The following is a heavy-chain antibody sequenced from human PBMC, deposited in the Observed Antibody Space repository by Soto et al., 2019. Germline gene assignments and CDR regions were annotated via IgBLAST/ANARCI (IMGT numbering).Heavy chain of an antibody. J-gene: IGHJ4*02. CDR3: ARDLPPVDY. V-gene: IGHV1-18*01. CDR2: TSAYIGNT. CDR1: GYTFTSYA. Sequence: QVQLVQSGAEVKKPGASVKVSCKASGYTFTSYAISWVRQAPGQGLQWMGWTSAYIGNTNHAQKLHGRVTMTTDTTTSTAYMELRSLRSDDTAVYYCARDLPPVDYWGQGTLVTVSS.